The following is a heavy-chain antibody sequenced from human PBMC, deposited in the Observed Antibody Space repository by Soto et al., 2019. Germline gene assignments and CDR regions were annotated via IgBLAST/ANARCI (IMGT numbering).Heavy chain of an antibody. D-gene: IGHD2-21*02. Sequence: QEQLVESGGGVVQPGKSLTLSCAAFGFAFSSYGMHWVRQAPGKGLEWVAAISYDGSKKYYGDSVKGRFTISRDNSKDTLFLQMNRLRAEDTAVYYCTQGGEGDYYFDFWGQGTLVTVS. CDR3: TQGGEGDYYFDF. CDR1: GFAFSSYG. J-gene: IGHJ4*02. V-gene: IGHV3-30*18. CDR2: ISYDGSKK.